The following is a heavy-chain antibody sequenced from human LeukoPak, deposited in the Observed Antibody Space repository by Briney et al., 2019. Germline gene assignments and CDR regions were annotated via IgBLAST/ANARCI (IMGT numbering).Heavy chain of an antibody. Sequence: CIGRIYTSGSTNYNPSLKSRVTMSVDTSKNQFSLKLSSVTAADTAVYYCAAVVVTNDAFDIWGQGTMVTVSS. D-gene: IGHD3-22*01. CDR2: IYTSGST. CDR3: AAVVVTNDAFDI. J-gene: IGHJ3*02. V-gene: IGHV4-4*07.